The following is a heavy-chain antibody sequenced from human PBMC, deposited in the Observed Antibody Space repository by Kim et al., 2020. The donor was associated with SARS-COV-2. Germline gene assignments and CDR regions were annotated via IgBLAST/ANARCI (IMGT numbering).Heavy chain of an antibody. J-gene: IGHJ6*02. V-gene: IGHV3-21*01. CDR2: ISSSSSYI. D-gene: IGHD3-10*01. CDR1: GFTFSSYS. Sequence: GGSLRLSCAASGFTFSSYSMNWVRQAPGKGLEWVSSISSSSSYIYYADSVKGRFTISRDNAKNSLYLQMNSLRAEDTAVYYCARVGTMVRGVIITEYYYGMDVWGQGTTVTVSS. CDR3: ARVGTMVRGVIITEYYYGMDV.